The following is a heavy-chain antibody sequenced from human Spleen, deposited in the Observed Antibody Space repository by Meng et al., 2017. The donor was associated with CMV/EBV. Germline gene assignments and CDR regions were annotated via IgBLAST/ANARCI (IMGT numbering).Heavy chain of an antibody. D-gene: IGHD3-22*01. J-gene: IGHJ4*02. CDR2: ISTAGRTI. CDR1: GFTLSSYD. V-gene: IGHV3-48*03. CDR3: AREGGYHYDSSGYY. Sequence: GESLKISCAASGFTLSSYDMNWVRQAPGKGLEWIAYISTAGRTIFYADSVKGRFTISRDNAKNSLYLQMISLRADDTAVYYCAREGGYHYDSSGYYWGQGTLVTVSS.